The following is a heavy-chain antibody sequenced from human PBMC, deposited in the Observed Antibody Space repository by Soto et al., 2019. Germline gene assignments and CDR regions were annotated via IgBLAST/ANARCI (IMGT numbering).Heavy chain of an antibody. CDR3: ARVMEYYGSGSYYRRWFDP. V-gene: IGHV3-33*01. CDR2: IWYDGSNK. J-gene: IGHJ5*02. D-gene: IGHD3-10*01. CDR1: GFTFSSYG. Sequence: QVQLVESGGGVVQPGRSLRLSCAASGFTFSSYGMHWVRQAPGKGLEWVAVIWYDGSNKYYADSVKGRFTISRDNSTNTLYLQMNSLRAEDTAVYYCARVMEYYGSGSYYRRWFDPWGQGTLVTVSS.